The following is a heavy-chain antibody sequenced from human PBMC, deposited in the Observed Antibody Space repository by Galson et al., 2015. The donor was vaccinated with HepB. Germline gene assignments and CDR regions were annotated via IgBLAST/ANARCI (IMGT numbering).Heavy chain of an antibody. CDR3: ARDLLRKGFDY. D-gene: IGHD2-15*01. V-gene: IGHV3-7*01. CDR1: GFTFSTYS. Sequence: SLRLSCAASGFTFSTYSMSWVRQAPGKGLEWVASIEQDGNEKDYVDSVKGRFTISRDNAKNSLYLQMNSPRGDDTAVYYCARDLLRKGFDYWGQGTLVTVSS. CDR2: IEQDGNEK. J-gene: IGHJ4*02.